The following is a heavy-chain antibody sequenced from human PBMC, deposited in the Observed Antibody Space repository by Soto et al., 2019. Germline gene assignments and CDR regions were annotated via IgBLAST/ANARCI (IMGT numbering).Heavy chain of an antibody. CDR1: GYIFSNYY. V-gene: IGHV1-46*03. CDR2: INPSGGST. D-gene: IGHD2-2*01. J-gene: IGHJ6*03. Sequence: ASVKVSCKASGYIFSNYYMHWVRQAPGQGLEWMGIINPSGGSTSYAQKFRGRVTMTRDTSTSTVYMELSSLRSEDTAVYYCARSGFVIIPAALLHYSYYMDVWCKGTTVTVSS. CDR3: ARSGFVIIPAALLHYSYYMDV.